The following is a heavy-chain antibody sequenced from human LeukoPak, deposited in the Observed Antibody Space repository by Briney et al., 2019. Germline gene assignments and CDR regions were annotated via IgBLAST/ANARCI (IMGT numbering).Heavy chain of an antibody. D-gene: IGHD3-10*01. J-gene: IGHJ6*03. CDR3: ARGLYYYGSGSYRPRVNYYYYMDV. V-gene: IGHV4-39*07. CDR1: GGSISSSSYY. CDR2: IYYSGST. Sequence: SETLSLTCTVSGGSISSSSYYWGWIRQPPGKGLEWIGSIYYSGSTNYNPSLKSRVTISVGTSKNQFSLKLSSVTAADTAVYYCARGLYYYGSGSYRPRVNYYYYMDVWGKGTTVTVSS.